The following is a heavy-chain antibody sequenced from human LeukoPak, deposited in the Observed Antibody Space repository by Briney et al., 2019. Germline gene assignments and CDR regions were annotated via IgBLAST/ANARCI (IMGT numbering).Heavy chain of an antibody. CDR2: MSPNSGNT. CDR1: GYTFTSYD. D-gene: IGHD2-21*02. V-gene: IGHV1-8*01. CDR3: ARGQGSCGGDCYADY. J-gene: IGHJ4*02. Sequence: ASVKVSCKASGYTFTSYDINWMRQATGQGLEWMGWMSPNSGNTGYAQKFQGRVTMTRDTSISTAYMELSSLSSEDTAVYYCARGQGSCGGDCYADYWGQGALVTVSS.